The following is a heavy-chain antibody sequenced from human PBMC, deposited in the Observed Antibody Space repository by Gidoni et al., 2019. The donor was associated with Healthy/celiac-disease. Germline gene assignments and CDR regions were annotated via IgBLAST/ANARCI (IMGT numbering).Heavy chain of an antibody. D-gene: IGHD6-13*01. CDR2: ISGRGGST. CDR1: GFTFSSYA. V-gene: IGHV3-23*01. J-gene: IGHJ4*02. CDR3: AKGGEGSSWYTFDY. Sequence: EVQLLESGGGLVQPGGSRRLSCEASGFTFSSYATSWVRQGPGKGLEWVAAISGRGGSTYYADSVKGRFTISRDNSKNTLYLQMNSLRAEDTAVYYCAKGGEGSSWYTFDYWGQGTLVTVSS.